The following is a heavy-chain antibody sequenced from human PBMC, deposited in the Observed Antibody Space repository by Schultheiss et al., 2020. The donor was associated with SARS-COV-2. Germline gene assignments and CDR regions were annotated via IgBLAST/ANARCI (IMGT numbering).Heavy chain of an antibody. CDR3: ARARFKGSDFDY. CDR2: VNPDTGDT. D-gene: IGHD3-3*01. CDR1: RNTFSGHF. V-gene: IGHV1-2*02. J-gene: IGHJ4*02. Sequence: ASVKVSCEASRNTFSGHFMHWVRQAPGQGLEWMGWVNPDTGDTHYAEKFQGRVTMTRDTSISTTYMELSRLRSDDTALYFCARARFKGSDFDYWGQGTLVTVSS.